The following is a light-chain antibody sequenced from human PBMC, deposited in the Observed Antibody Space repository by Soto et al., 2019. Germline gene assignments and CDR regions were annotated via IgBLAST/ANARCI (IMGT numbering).Light chain of an antibody. CDR2: GAS. Sequence: EIVMTQSPATLTVSPGERATLSCRASQSVSTNLAWYQKKPGQAPRLLIYGASTRATDIPARFSGTGSETEFTLTISSLQSDDFAVYYCLHYNKWRPYTVGQGTGVEIK. CDR1: QSVSTN. V-gene: IGKV3-15*01. CDR3: LHYNKWRPYT. J-gene: IGKJ2*01.